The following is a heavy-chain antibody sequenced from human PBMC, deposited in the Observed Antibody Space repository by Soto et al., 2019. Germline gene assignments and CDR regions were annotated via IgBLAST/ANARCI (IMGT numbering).Heavy chain of an antibody. CDR2: IIPIFGTA. CDR3: ARSQDPRAWLLELYYDGMDV. D-gene: IGHD1-7*01. J-gene: IGHJ6*02. V-gene: IGHV1-69*01. Sequence: QVQLVQSGSEVKKPGSSVKVSCKASGGTFSSYAISWVRQAPGQGLEWMGGIIPIFGTANYAQKFQGRVTITADESTSTAYMELSSLRSEDTAVYYCARSQDPRAWLLELYYDGMDVWGQGTTVTVSS. CDR1: GGTFSSYA.